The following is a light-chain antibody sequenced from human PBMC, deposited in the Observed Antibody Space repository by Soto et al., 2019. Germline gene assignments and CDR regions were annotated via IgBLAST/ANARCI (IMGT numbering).Light chain of an antibody. V-gene: IGLV2-23*02. J-gene: IGLJ1*01. CDR3: CSYAGSNYV. CDR1: ISDVGNYNL. CDR2: EVS. Sequence: QSALTQPASVSGSPGQSITISCTGTISDVGNYNLVSWYQHHPGKAPKLIIYEVSKRPSGVSNRFSGSKSGDTASLTISGLQADDEADYYCCSYAGSNYVFGTGTKLTVL.